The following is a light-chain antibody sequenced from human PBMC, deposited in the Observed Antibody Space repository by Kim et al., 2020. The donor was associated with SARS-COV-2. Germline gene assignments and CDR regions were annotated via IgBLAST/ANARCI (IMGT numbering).Light chain of an antibody. CDR3: QAWDSTWV. J-gene: IGLJ3*02. CDR1: KLGDKY. CDR2: QDS. Sequence: SYELTQPPSVSVSPGQTASITCSGDKLGDKYACWYQQKPGQSPVLVIYQDSKRPSGIPERFSGSNSENTATLTISGTQAMDEADYYCQAWDSTWVFGGGT. V-gene: IGLV3-1*01.